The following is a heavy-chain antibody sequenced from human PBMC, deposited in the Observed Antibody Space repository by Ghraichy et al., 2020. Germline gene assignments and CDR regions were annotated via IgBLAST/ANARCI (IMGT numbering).Heavy chain of an antibody. Sequence: GGSLRLSCAASGFTFSSYAMSWVRQAPGKRLEWVSAISGSGGSTYYADSVKGRFTISRDNSKNTLYLQMNSLRAEDTAVYYCAKSVNAAAAGTPFDYWGQGTLVTVSS. CDR3: AKSVNAAAAGTPFDY. D-gene: IGHD6-13*01. CDR2: ISGSGGST. CDR1: GFTFSSYA. V-gene: IGHV3-23*01. J-gene: IGHJ4*02.